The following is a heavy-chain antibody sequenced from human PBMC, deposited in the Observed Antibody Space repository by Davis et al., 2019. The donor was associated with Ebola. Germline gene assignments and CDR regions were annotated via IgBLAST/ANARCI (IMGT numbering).Heavy chain of an antibody. CDR1: GFTFSSYG. CDR2: ISYDGSNK. J-gene: IGHJ4*02. CDR3: AKDSQQLVPYFGY. Sequence: GESLKISCAASGFTFSSYGMHWVRQAPGKGLEWVAVISYDGSNKYYADSVKSRFTISRDNSKNTLYLQMNSLRAEDTAVYYCAKDSQQLVPYFGYWGQGTLVTVSS. V-gene: IGHV3-30*18. D-gene: IGHD6-6*01.